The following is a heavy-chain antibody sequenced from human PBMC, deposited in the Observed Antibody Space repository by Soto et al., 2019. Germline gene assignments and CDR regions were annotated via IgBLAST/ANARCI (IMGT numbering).Heavy chain of an antibody. Sequence: GSGPTLVNPTQTLTLTCTFSGFSLSTSGMCVSWIRQPPGKALEWLALIDWDDDKYYSTSLKTRLTISKDTSKNQVVLTMTNMDPVGTATYYCARTQLWFGDPLDYYYGMDVWGQGTTVTVSS. J-gene: IGHJ6*02. D-gene: IGHD3-10*01. CDR3: ARTQLWFGDPLDYYYGMDV. CDR2: IDWDDDK. CDR1: GFSLSTSGMC. V-gene: IGHV2-70*01.